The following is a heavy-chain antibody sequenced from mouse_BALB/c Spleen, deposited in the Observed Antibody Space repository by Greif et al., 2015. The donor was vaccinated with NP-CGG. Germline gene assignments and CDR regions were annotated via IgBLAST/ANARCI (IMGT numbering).Heavy chain of an antibody. CDR1: GFAFSSYD. Sequence: EVKLMESGRGLVKPGGSLKLSCAASGFAFSSYDMSWVRQTPEKRLEWVAYISSGGGSTYYPDTVKGRFTISRDNAKNTLYLQMSSLKSEDTAMYYCARRYGSFAYWGQGTLVTVSA. D-gene: IGHD2-10*02. V-gene: IGHV5-12-1*01. J-gene: IGHJ3*01. CDR3: ARRYGSFAY. CDR2: ISSGGGST.